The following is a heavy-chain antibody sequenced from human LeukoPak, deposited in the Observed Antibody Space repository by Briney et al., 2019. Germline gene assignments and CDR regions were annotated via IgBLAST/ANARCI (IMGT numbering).Heavy chain of an antibody. V-gene: IGHV3-7*04. Sequence: PGGSLRLSCAASGFTFSSYWMSWDRQAPGKGLEWVANIKQDGSDKYYVDSVKGRFTISRDNAKNSLYLQMNSLRAEDAAVYYCTRGYSGSYFYYYYYMDVWGKGTTVTVSS. CDR3: TRGYSGSYFYYYYYMDV. J-gene: IGHJ6*03. D-gene: IGHD1-26*01. CDR2: IKQDGSDK. CDR1: GFTFSSYW.